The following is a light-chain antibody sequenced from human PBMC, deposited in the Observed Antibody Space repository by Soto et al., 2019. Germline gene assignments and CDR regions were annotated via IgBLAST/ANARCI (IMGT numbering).Light chain of an antibody. Sequence: QSALTQPASVSGSPGQSITISCTGTSSDVGIYKYVSWYQQHPGKAPNLMIYEVANRPSGVSNRFSGSKSGNTASLTISGLQAHDHADYYFSSFTSSSTVVFGGGTKLTVL. V-gene: IGLV2-14*01. CDR2: EVA. CDR1: SSDVGIYKY. CDR3: SSFTSSSTVV. J-gene: IGLJ2*01.